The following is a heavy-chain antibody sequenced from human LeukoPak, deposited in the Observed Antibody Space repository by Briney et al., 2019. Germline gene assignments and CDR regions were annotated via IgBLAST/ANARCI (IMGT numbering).Heavy chain of an antibody. J-gene: IGHJ4*02. CDR1: GFTFSSYA. CDR2: IRSDGSSE. D-gene: IGHD2-15*01. V-gene: IGHV3-33*08. CDR3: ARYCSGGTCYVGLI. Sequence: GGSLRLSCAASGFTFSSYAMSWVRQAPGKGLEWVAVIRSDGSSEYYADSVKGRFIISRDNSKNTLYLQMNSLRAEDTAVYYCARYCSGGTCYVGLIWGQGTLVTVSS.